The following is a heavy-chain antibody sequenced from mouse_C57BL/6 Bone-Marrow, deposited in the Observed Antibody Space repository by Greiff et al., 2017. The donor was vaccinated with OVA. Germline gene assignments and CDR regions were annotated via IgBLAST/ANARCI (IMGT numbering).Heavy chain of an antibody. D-gene: IGHD1-1*01. CDR1: GYSITSGYY. Sequence: ESGPGLVKPSQSLSLTCSVTGYSITSGYYWNWIRQFPGNKLEWMGYISYDGSNNYNPSLKNRISITRDTSKNQFFLKLNSVTTEDTATYYCATLYYGSSYGYFDVWGTGTTVTVSS. J-gene: IGHJ1*03. CDR2: ISYDGSN. V-gene: IGHV3-6*01. CDR3: ATLYYGSSYGYFDV.